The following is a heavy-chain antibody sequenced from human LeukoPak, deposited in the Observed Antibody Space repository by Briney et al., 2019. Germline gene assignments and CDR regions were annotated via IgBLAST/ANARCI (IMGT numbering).Heavy chain of an antibody. CDR3: AKDQLNPAYCGGDCYEGGAFDI. CDR2: IYSGGST. CDR1: GFTVSSNY. J-gene: IGHJ3*02. V-gene: IGHV3-66*02. D-gene: IGHD2-21*01. Sequence: PGGSLRLSCAASGFTVSSNYMSWVRQAPGKGLEWVSVIYSGGSTYYADSVKGRFTISRDNSKNTLYLQMNSLRAEDTAVYYCAKDQLNPAYCGGDCYEGGAFDIWGQGTMVTVSS.